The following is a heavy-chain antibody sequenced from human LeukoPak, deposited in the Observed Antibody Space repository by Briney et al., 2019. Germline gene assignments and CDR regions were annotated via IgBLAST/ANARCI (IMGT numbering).Heavy chain of an antibody. V-gene: IGHV4-4*07. CDR1: GGSISSYY. CDR2: IYSSGSS. Sequence: NPSETLSLTCTVSGGSISSYYWSWIRQPAGKELEWIGRIYSSGSSSFNPSLKSRVTMSVDTSKNQFSLKLSSVTAADTAVYYCAAQQVGATLSRWFDPWGQGTLVTVSS. D-gene: IGHD1-26*01. CDR3: AAQQVGATLSRWFDP. J-gene: IGHJ5*02.